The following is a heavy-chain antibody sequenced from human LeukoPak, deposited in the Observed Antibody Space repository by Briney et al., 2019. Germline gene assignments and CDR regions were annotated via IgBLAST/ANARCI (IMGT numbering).Heavy chain of an antibody. J-gene: IGHJ4*02. CDR3: AKDTGYYYDSSNYWV. Sequence: GGSLRLSCAASGFTVSSNYMSWVRQAPGKGLEWVSVIYSGGSTYYADSVKGRFTISRDNSKNTVYLQMNSLRAEDTALYYCAKDTGYYYDSSNYWVWGQGTLVTVSS. CDR2: IYSGGST. D-gene: IGHD3-22*01. V-gene: IGHV3-53*05. CDR1: GFTVSSNY.